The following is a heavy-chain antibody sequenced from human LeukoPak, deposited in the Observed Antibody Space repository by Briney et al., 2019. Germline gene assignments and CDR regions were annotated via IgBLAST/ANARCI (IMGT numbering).Heavy chain of an antibody. Sequence: TPSETLSLTCTVSGDSISSYYWSWIRQPPGKGLEWLGYIYHSGSTNYNPSLKSRVNISVDTSRNQFSLKLSSVTAADTAVFYCARIVSGGYSLFYFDYWGQGTLVTVSS. CDR1: GDSISSYY. CDR2: IYHSGST. J-gene: IGHJ4*02. D-gene: IGHD5-18*01. CDR3: ARIVSGGYSLFYFDY. V-gene: IGHV4-59*12.